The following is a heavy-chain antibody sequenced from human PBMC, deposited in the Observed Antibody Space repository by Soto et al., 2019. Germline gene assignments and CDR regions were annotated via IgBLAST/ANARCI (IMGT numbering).Heavy chain of an antibody. J-gene: IGHJ6*03. CDR3: ARGDEAARPPRRYYYYCYMDV. Sequence: SSETLSLTCTVSGGSISSGGYYWSWIRQHPGKGLEWIGYIYYSGSTYYNPSLKSRVTISVDTSKNQFSLKLSSVTAADTAVYYCARGDEAARPPRRYYYYCYMDVWGKGTTVTVSS. D-gene: IGHD6-6*01. CDR2: IYYSGST. V-gene: IGHV4-31*03. CDR1: GGSISSGGYY.